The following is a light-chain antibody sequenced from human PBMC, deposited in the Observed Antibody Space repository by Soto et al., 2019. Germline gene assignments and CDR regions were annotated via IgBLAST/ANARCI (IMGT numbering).Light chain of an antibody. CDR1: QSVTTN. CDR3: QQYNNWPIT. CDR2: GAS. V-gene: IGKV3-15*01. J-gene: IGKJ5*01. Sequence: EILMTQSPATLSVSPGERATLSCRASQSVTTNLAWYQRKPGQAPRLLIYGASTRATGIPARFSGSGSGTEFTLTISSLQSEDFAVYYCQQYNNWPITFGQGTRLEI.